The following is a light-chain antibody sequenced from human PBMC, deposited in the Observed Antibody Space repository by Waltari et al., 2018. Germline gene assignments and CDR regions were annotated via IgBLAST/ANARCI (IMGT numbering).Light chain of an antibody. CDR3: SSYTSSSTLDVV. CDR2: DVS. V-gene: IGLV2-14*01. CDR1: SSDVGAYNY. J-gene: IGLJ2*01. Sequence: QSALTQPASVSGSPGQSITISCTGTSSDVGAYNYVSWYQQHPGTAPKLMIYDVSNRPAGVSNRISDSTASNTASLTISGLQAEDEADYYCSSYTSSSTLDVVFGGGTKLTVL.